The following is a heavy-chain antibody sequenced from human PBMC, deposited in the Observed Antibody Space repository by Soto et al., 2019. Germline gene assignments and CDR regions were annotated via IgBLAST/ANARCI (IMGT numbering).Heavy chain of an antibody. Sequence: PGGSLRLSCAASGFTFSSYSMNWVRQAPGKGLEWVSSISSSSSYIYYADSVKGRFTISRDNAKNSLYLQMNSLRAEDTAVYYCARDRSSGWYAPEGGYYYYYGMDVWGQGTTVTVSS. D-gene: IGHD6-19*01. J-gene: IGHJ6*02. CDR3: ARDRSSGWYAPEGGYYYYYGMDV. CDR1: GFTFSSYS. CDR2: ISSSSSYI. V-gene: IGHV3-21*01.